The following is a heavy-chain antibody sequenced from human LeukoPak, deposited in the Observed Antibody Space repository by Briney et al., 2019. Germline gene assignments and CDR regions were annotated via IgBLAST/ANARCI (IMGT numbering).Heavy chain of an antibody. D-gene: IGHD3-10*01. CDR1: GYTFTSYG. J-gene: IGHJ5*02. Sequence: ASVKVSCKASGYTFTSYGISWVRQAPGQGLEWMGWISAYNGNTNYAQKLQGRVTMTTDTSTSTAYMELRSLRSDDTAVYYCARGSITMVRGVIDDNWFDPWGQGTLVTVSS. V-gene: IGHV1-18*01. CDR3: ARGSITMVRGVIDDNWFDP. CDR2: ISAYNGNT.